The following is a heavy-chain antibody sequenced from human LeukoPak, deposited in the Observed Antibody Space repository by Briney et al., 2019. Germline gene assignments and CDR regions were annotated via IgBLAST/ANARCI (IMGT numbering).Heavy chain of an antibody. CDR2: IWYDGSNK. J-gene: IGHJ6*03. D-gene: IGHD3-22*01. V-gene: IGHV3-33*01. Sequence: GGSLILSGAASGFTFSSSGMEWVRQAPGKGLGWVAFIWYDGSNKYYADSVKGRFTISRDNYKSRLYLQVKSLRVGDTAVYYCVRDRYYLMDVWGKGTTVTVSS. CDR1: GFTFSSSG. CDR3: VRDRYYLMDV.